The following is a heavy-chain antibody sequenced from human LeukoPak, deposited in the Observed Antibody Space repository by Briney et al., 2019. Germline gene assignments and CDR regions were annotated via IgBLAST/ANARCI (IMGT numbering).Heavy chain of an antibody. Sequence: SETLSLTCAVYGGSFSGYYWSWIRQPPGKGLEWIGEIYHSGSTNYNPSLKSRVTISVDTSKNRFSLKLTSVAAVDTAVYYCVRGEGRGWLRPDFFDLWGQGTVVTVTS. J-gene: IGHJ3*01. D-gene: IGHD3-10*01. V-gene: IGHV4-34*01. CDR3: VRGEGRGWLRPDFFDL. CDR1: GGSFSGYY. CDR2: IYHSGST.